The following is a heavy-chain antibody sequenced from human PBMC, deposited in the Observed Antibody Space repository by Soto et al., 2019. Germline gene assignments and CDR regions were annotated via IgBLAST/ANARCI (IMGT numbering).Heavy chain of an antibody. V-gene: IGHV5-51*01. Sequence: GESVKISCKGSGYSFTSYWIGWVRQMPGKGLEWMGIIYPGDSDTRYSPSFQGQVTISADKSISTAYLQWSSLKASDTAMYYCARTGEGHYGLYYYGMDVWGQGTTVTVSS. J-gene: IGHJ6*02. CDR2: IYPGDSDT. CDR3: ARTGEGHYGLYYYGMDV. CDR1: GYSFTSYW. D-gene: IGHD3-10*01.